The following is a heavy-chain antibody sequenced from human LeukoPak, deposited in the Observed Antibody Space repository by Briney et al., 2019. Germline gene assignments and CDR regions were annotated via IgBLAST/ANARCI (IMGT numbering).Heavy chain of an antibody. CDR3: AXXXXXXXGAXPDY. V-gene: IGHV3-30*03. CDR2: ISYDGSNK. Sequence: GGSLRLSCAASGFTFSSYGMHWVRQAPGKGLEWVAVISYDGSNKYYADSVKGRFTISRDNSKKTLYLQMKSMRAEDTAGYYCAXXXXXXXGAXPDYWGQGTLVTVSS. D-gene: IGHD1-26*01. CDR1: GFTFSSYG. J-gene: IGHJ4*02.